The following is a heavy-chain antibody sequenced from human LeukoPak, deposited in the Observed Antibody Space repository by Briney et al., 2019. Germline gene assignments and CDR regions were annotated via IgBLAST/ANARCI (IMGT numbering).Heavy chain of an antibody. CDR2: ISGSGGGT. CDR3: ARDSSGYAEFDY. D-gene: IGHD3-22*01. J-gene: IGHJ4*02. Sequence: PGGSLRLSCAASGFTFYSYAMTWVRQAPGKGLEWVSAISGSGGGTYYADSVQGRFTISRDNSKNTLYLQMSSLRAEDTAVYFCARDSSGYAEFDYWGQGTLVTVSS. CDR1: GFTFYSYA. V-gene: IGHV3-23*01.